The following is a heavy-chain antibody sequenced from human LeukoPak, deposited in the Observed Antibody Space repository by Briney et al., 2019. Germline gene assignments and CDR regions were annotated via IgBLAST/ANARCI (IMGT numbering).Heavy chain of an antibody. CDR1: GYSFTSYW. CDR2: IYPGDSDT. V-gene: IGHV5-51*01. D-gene: IGHD3-22*01. J-gene: IGHJ3*02. Sequence: GESLKISCKGSGYSFTSYWLGWVRQMPGKGLEWMGIIYPGDSDTRYSPSFQGQVTISADKSISTAYLQWSSLKASDTAMYYCTHRYYDSSGYYLDAFDIWGQGTMVTVSS. CDR3: THRYYDSSGYYLDAFDI.